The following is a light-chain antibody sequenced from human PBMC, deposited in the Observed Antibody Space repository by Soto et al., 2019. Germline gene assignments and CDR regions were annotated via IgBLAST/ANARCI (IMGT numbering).Light chain of an antibody. CDR3: AAWDDSLEV. J-gene: IGLJ2*01. CDR2: RNN. Sequence: QPVLTQPPSASGTPGQTVTISCSGSSSNIGSAYIYWYQHLPGTAPKLLIYRNNQRPSGVPDRFSASKSGTSASLAISGLRSEEDADYYCAAWDDSLEVFGGGTKLTVL. V-gene: IGLV1-47*01. CDR1: SSNIGSAY.